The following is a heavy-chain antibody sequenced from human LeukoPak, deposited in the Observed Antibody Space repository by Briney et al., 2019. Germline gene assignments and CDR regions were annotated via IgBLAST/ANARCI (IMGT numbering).Heavy chain of an antibody. J-gene: IGHJ4*02. V-gene: IGHV3-33*01. CDR3: ARADGSSSLGVDY. D-gene: IGHD6-6*01. CDR2: IWHDGSNK. Sequence: GGSLRLSCAASGFTFSSYAMHWVRQDPGKGLEWVAVIWHDGSNKYYADSVKGRFTISRDNSKNTVYVQMNSLRAEDTAVYYCARADGSSSLGVDYWGQGTLVTVSS. CDR1: GFTFSSYA.